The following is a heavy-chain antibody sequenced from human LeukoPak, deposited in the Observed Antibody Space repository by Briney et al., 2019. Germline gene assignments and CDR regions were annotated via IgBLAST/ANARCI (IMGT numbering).Heavy chain of an antibody. V-gene: IGHV4-59*01. Sequence: SETLSLTCTVSGGSISNYYWSWIRQPPGKGLEWIGYIYYSGSTNYNPSLNSRVTISVDTSKNQFSLKLSSVTAADTAVYYCARRRYGSGQIDCWGQGTLVTVSS. CDR3: ARRRYGSGQIDC. CDR2: IYYSGST. CDR1: GGSISNYY. D-gene: IGHD6-19*01. J-gene: IGHJ4*02.